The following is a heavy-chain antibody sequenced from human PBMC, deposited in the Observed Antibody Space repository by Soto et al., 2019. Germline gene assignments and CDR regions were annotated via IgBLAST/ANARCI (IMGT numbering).Heavy chain of an antibody. CDR3: ATDYGWAFQI. D-gene: IGHD4-17*01. J-gene: IGHJ6*02. Sequence: EVQLVASGGVLVKPGESLRLSCAGSGLSFSDVKMTWVRQLPGKGLEWVVRSQTKTGGGTADYPAAVRGRFTISRDDSKNTLYLQLNSLKTEDTDVYYCATDYGWAFQIWGQGTTVTVSS. CDR1: GLSFSDVK. V-gene: IGHV3-15*01. CDR2: SQTKTGGGTA.